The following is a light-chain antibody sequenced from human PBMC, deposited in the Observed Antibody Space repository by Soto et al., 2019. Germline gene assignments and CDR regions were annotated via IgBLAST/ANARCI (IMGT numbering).Light chain of an antibody. CDR1: QSVSSY. CDR3: QQYGSSPLT. Sequence: EIMFAQSPATPAVSPREISTISRRASQSVSSYLAWYQQKPGQAPRLLIYGASSRATGIPDRFSGSGSGTDFTLTISRLEPEDFAVYYCQQYGSSPLTFGGGTKVDIK. V-gene: IGKV3-20*01. J-gene: IGKJ4*01. CDR2: GAS.